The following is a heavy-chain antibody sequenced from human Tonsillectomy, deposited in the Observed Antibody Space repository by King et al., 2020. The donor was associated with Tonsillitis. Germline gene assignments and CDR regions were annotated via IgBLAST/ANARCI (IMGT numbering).Heavy chain of an antibody. J-gene: IGHJ4*02. CDR3: ARDNYYYNSDYYRFDY. V-gene: IGHV1-2*02. Sequence: QLVQSGAEVKKPGASVKVSCKASGYTFTGYYMHWVRQAPGQGLEWMGWINPNSGGTNYAQKFQGRVTMTRDTSISTAYMELSRLRSDDTAVYYCARDNYYYNSDYYRFDYWGQGTLVTVSS. CDR2: INPNSGGT. CDR1: GYTFTGYY. D-gene: IGHD3-22*01.